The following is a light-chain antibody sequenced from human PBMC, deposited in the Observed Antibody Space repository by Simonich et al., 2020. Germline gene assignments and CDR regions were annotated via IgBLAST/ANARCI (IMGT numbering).Light chain of an antibody. CDR1: SSNIGAGYD. CDR2: GNS. Sequence: QSVLTQPPSVSGAPGQRVTISCTGSSSNIGAGYDVHWYQQLPGTAPKLPIYGNSNRPSGVPDRFSGSKSGPSASLAITGLQAEDEADYYCQSYDSSHVVFGGGTKLTVL. V-gene: IGLV1-40*01. J-gene: IGLJ2*01. CDR3: QSYDSSHVV.